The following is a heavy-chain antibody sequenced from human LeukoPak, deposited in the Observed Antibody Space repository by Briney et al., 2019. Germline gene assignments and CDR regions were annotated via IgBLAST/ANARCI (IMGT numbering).Heavy chain of an antibody. CDR1: GFTVSNNY. CDR2: IYSGGST. V-gene: IGHV3-53*01. J-gene: IGHJ4*02. CDR3: ARAGAAAGTFDY. Sequence: GGSLRLSCAASGFTVSNNYMSWVRQAPGKGLEWVSVIYSGGSTYYADSVKGRFTISRDNSKNTLHLQMNSLRAEDTAVYYCARAGAAAGTFDYWGQGTLVTVSS. D-gene: IGHD6-13*01.